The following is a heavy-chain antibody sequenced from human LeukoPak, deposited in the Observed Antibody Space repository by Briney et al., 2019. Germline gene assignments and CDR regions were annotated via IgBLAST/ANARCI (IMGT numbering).Heavy chain of an antibody. Sequence: PSETLSLTCTVSGGSISTYYWSWIRQPPGKRLEWIGFIHYSGSTNYNPSLKSRVTLSLATSKNQFSLKLSSVTAADMAVYYCAGVYDSSGYYSLYFDLWGRGTLVTVSS. V-gene: IGHV4-59*01. CDR3: AGVYDSSGYYSLYFDL. CDR2: IHYSGST. CDR1: GGSISTYY. D-gene: IGHD3-22*01. J-gene: IGHJ2*01.